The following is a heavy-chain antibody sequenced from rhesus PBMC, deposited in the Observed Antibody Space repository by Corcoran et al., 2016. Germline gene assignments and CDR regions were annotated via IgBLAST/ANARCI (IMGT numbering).Heavy chain of an antibody. J-gene: IGHJ4*01. CDR2: IGGTGGAT. D-gene: IGHD1-14*01. V-gene: IGHV4-165*02. Sequence: QVRLQESGPGLVKPSETLSLTCAVSGGSISDYYWNWIRQHPGTGLEWIGYIGGTGGATYSNPSFKSRVTLSTDTSKNQFSLMMSSVTAADTAFYYCTRTPDSWNVIDSWGQGVLVTVSS. CDR3: TRTPDSWNVIDS. CDR1: GGSISDYY.